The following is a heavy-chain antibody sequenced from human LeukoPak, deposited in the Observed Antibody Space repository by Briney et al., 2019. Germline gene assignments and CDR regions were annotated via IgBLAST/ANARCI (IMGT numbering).Heavy chain of an antibody. V-gene: IGHV4-59*12. CDR2: IYYSGST. CDR1: GGSISSYY. J-gene: IGHJ6*03. Sequence: SETLSLTCTVSGGSISSYYWSWIRQPPGKGLEWIGYIYYSGSTNCNPSLKSRVTISVDTSKNQFSLKLSSVTAADTAVYYCARYSSSWYVHYYYYYMDVWGKGTTVTISS. D-gene: IGHD6-13*01. CDR3: ARYSSSWYVHYYYYYMDV.